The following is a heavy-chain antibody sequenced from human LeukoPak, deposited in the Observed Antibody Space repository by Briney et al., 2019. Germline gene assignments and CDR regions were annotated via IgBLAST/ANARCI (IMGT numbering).Heavy chain of an antibody. CDR2: IDYSGST. CDR3: ARDRRRELLHAFDI. D-gene: IGHD1-26*01. J-gene: IGHJ3*02. V-gene: IGHV4-59*01. CDR1: GGTISRNY. Sequence: TSETLSLTCTVSGGTISRNYWSWIRQPPGKGLEWVAYIDYSGSTNYNPSLKSRLTISMDASKNQFPLKLSSVTAADTAVYYCARDRRRELLHAFDIWGQGTMVTVSS.